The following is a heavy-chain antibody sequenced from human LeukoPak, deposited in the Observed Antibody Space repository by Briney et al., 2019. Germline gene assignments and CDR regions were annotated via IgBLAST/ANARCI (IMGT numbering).Heavy chain of an antibody. Sequence: GGSLRLSWAASGFTFSSYSMNWVSQAPGKGLEWVSYISSSSSTIYYADSVKGRFTISRDNAKNSLYLQMNSLRAEETAVYYCARAGYFYWGQGTLVTVSS. CDR3: ARAGYFY. CDR1: GFTFSSYS. CDR2: ISSSSSTI. D-gene: IGHD1-1*01. J-gene: IGHJ4*02. V-gene: IGHV3-48*01.